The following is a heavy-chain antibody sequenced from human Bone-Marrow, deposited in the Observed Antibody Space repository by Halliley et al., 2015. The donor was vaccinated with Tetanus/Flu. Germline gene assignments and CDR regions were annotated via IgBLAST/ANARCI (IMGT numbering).Heavy chain of an antibody. Sequence: SLRLSCAASGFTFRSYAMSWVRQAPGKGLEWASAISGSGGSTYYADAVKGRFTISRDNSKNTLYLQMNSLRAEDTAVYYCAKSSGWYDPFDYWGQGTLVTVSS. CDR1: GFTFRSYA. V-gene: IGHV3-23*01. D-gene: IGHD6-19*01. CDR3: AKSSGWYDPFDY. CDR2: ISGSGGST. J-gene: IGHJ4*02.